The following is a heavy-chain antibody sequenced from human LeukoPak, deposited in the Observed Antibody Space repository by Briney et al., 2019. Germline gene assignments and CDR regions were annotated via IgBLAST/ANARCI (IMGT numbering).Heavy chain of an antibody. D-gene: IGHD6-19*01. J-gene: IGHJ2*01. Sequence: GESLKISCEGSGYSFTSYWSGGGRQMPGKGLEWMGIIYPRDSDTTDRPSFQGQVAISAAKSISTAYLQWSSLKASDTAMYYCARECRWLGGWYFDLWGRGALVTVSS. CDR2: IYPRDSDT. CDR3: ARECRWLGGWYFDL. CDR1: GYSFTSYW. V-gene: IGHV5-51*01.